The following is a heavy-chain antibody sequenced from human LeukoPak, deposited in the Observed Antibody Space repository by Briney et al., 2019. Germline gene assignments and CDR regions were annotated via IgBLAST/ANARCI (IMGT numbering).Heavy chain of an antibody. CDR3: ARQGASVMVAATPFDY. D-gene: IGHD2-15*01. Sequence: SETLSLTCTVSGGSISSYYWSWIRQPPGKGLEWIGYIYYSGSTNYNPSLKSRVTISVDTSKNQFSLKLSSVTAADTAVYYCARQGASVMVAATPFDYWGQGTLVTVSS. J-gene: IGHJ4*02. CDR2: IYYSGST. CDR1: GGSISSYY. V-gene: IGHV4-59*08.